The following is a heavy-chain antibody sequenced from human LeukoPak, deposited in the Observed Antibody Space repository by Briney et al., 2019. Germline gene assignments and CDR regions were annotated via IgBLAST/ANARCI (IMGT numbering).Heavy chain of an antibody. CDR3: ARDHASRKQLDY. CDR2: ISTSGST. V-gene: IGHV4-4*07. CDR1: GGSINSYY. J-gene: IGHJ4*02. D-gene: IGHD1-1*01. Sequence: SETLSLTCTVSGGSINSYYWSWVRQPAGKGLEWIGRISTSGSTNYNPSLRSRVTMSVDKSKNQFSLKLSSVTAADTAVYYCARDHASRKQLDYWGQRTLVTVSS.